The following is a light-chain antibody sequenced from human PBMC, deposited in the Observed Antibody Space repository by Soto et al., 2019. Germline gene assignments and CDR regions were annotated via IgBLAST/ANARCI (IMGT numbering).Light chain of an antibody. J-gene: IGKJ4*01. CDR2: GVS. CDR1: QSVSITY. V-gene: IGKV3-15*01. Sequence: EIVLTQSPGTLSLSPGERATLSCRASQSVSITYLAWYQQKPGQPPRLLIYGVSTRATGVPARFSGSGSETDFSLTISSLQIEDFALYYCQQSNNWPPLTFGGGTKVDIK. CDR3: QQSNNWPPLT.